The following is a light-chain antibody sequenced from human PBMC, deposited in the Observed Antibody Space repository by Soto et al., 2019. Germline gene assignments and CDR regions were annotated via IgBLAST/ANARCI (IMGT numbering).Light chain of an antibody. CDR3: YSYDGSNTLYV. V-gene: IGLV2-8*01. J-gene: IGLJ1*01. Sequence: QSALTQPPSASGSPGQSVTISCTGTSSDVGGYNYVSWYQQHPGKAPKLMIYEVSKRPSGVPDRFSGCKSGNTASLTVSGLLAEDEADYYCYSYDGSNTLYVFGTGTKLTVL. CDR1: SSDVGGYNY. CDR2: EVS.